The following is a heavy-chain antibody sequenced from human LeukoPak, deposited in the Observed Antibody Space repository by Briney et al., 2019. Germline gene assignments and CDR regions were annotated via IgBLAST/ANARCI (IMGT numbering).Heavy chain of an antibody. V-gene: IGHV4-30-4*01. CDR2: VYHSGST. Sequence: SETLSLTCTVSGGSIRSGDNYWSWVRQPPGKGLEWIGYVYHSGSTYYTPSLESRVTVSVDTSKNQFSLKLRSVTAADTAVYHCARDSSGASYVVWGQGKLVTVSS. J-gene: IGHJ4*02. D-gene: IGHD1-26*01. CDR3: ARDSSGASYVV. CDR1: GGSIRSGDNY.